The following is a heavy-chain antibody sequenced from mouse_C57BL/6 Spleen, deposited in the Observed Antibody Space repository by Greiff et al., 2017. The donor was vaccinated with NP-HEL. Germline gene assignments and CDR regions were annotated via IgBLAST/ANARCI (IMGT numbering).Heavy chain of an antibody. V-gene: IGHV3-6*01. D-gene: IGHD1-1*01. J-gene: IGHJ4*01. CDR1: GYSITSGYY. Sequence: EVQLQESGPGLVKPSQSLSLTCSVTGYSITSGYYWNWIRQFPGNKLEWMGYISYDGSNNYNPSLKNRISITRDTSKNQLFLKLNSVTTEDTATYYCARGGYYGSSPSYYYAMDYWGQGTSVTVSS. CDR3: ARGGYYGSSPSYYYAMDY. CDR2: ISYDGSN.